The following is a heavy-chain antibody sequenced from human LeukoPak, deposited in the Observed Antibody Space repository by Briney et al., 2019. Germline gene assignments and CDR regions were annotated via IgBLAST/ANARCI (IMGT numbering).Heavy chain of an antibody. CDR3: ASLDSSGRLSFSGYFDY. J-gene: IGHJ4*02. CDR1: GGSISSYY. CDR2: LYYSGST. V-gene: IGHV4-59*08. Sequence: SETLSLTCTVSGGSISSYYWSWIRQPPGKGLEWIGYLYYSGSTNYNPSLKSRVTISVDTSKNQFSLKLSSVTSADTAVYYCASLDSSGRLSFSGYFDYWGQGTLVTVSS. D-gene: IGHD6-19*01.